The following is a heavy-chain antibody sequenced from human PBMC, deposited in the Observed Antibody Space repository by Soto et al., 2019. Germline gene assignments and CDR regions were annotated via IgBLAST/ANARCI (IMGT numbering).Heavy chain of an antibody. CDR2: ISSTSTYT. Sequence: GGSLRLSCAASGFTFRSYAMNWVRQTQEKGLEWVSSISSTSTYTHYADSVKGRFTISRDNANNSLFLQRNSLRAEDTAIYYCARDLALAANYWGQGALFPVSS. V-gene: IGHV3-21*01. J-gene: IGHJ4*02. CDR1: GFTFRSYA. D-gene: IGHD6-19*01. CDR3: ARDLALAANY.